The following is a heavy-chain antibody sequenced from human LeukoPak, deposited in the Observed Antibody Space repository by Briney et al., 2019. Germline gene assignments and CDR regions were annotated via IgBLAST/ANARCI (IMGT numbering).Heavy chain of an antibody. J-gene: IGHJ6*03. V-gene: IGHV3-11*01. CDR2: ISSSGSTI. CDR3: ARDIKYQLPRAYYYYYYMDV. D-gene: IGHD2-2*01. CDR1: GFTFSDYY. Sequence: GGSLRLSCAASGFTFSDYYMSWIRQAPGKGLEWVSYISSSGSTIYYADSVKGRFTISRDNAKNSLYLQMNSLRAEGTAVYYCARDIKYQLPRAYYYYYYMDVWGKGTTVTISS.